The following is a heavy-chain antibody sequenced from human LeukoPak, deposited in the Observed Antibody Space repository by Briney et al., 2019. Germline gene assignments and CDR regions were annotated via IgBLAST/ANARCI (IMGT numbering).Heavy chain of an antibody. CDR2: ISGSGGST. J-gene: IGHJ4*02. V-gene: IGHV3-23*01. CDR3: AKDPPYCYDSSGSYGEY. D-gene: IGHD3-22*01. CDR1: GFTFSSYA. Sequence: GGSLRLSCAASGFTFSSYAMSWVRQAPGKGLEWVSAISGSGGSTYYADSVKGRFTISRDNSKNTLYLQMNSLRAEDTAVYYCAKDPPYCYDSSGSYGEYWGQGTLVTVSS.